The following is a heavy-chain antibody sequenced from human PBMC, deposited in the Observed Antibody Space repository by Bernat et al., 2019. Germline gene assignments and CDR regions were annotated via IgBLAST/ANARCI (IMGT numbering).Heavy chain of an antibody. CDR3: ARDPEDTSGWYGNDY. V-gene: IGHV1-18*01. CDR2: ISAYNGNT. CDR1: GYTFSSYG. Sequence: QVQLVQSGAEVKKPGASVKVSCKASGYTFSSYGISWVRQAPGQGLEWMGWISAYNGNTNSAQKLQGRVTMTTDTSTSTAYMELRSLRSDDTAVYYCARDPEDTSGWYGNDYWGQGTLVTVSS. D-gene: IGHD6-19*01. J-gene: IGHJ4*02.